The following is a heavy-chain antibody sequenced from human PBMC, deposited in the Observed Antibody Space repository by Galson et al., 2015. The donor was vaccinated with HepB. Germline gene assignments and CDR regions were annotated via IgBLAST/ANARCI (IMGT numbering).Heavy chain of an antibody. V-gene: IGHV1-69*04. D-gene: IGHD1-26*01. CDR3: ARGNEWEHNWFDP. J-gene: IGHJ5*02. Sequence: SVKVSCKASGGTFSSYAISWVRQAPGQGLEWMGRIIPILGIANYAQKFQGRVTITADKSTSTAYMELSSLRSEDTAVYYCARGNEWEHNWFDPWGQGTLVTVSS. CDR2: IIPILGIA. CDR1: GGTFSSYA.